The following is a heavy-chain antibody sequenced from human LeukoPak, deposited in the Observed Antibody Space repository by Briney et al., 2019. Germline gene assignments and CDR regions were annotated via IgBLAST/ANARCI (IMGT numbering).Heavy chain of an antibody. CDR1: DGSMSNYY. CDR3: ARIYNSSQWLAPGDH. CDR2: IYYSGST. Sequence: SETLSLTCTVSDGSMSNYYWSWIRQPPAKGLAWIGHIYYSGSTTYNPSLKSRVTMSVDTSKNQFSLKLRSVTAADTALYYCARIYNSSQWLAPGDHWGEGTLVSVSS. D-gene: IGHD6-19*01. V-gene: IGHV4-59*01. J-gene: IGHJ4*02.